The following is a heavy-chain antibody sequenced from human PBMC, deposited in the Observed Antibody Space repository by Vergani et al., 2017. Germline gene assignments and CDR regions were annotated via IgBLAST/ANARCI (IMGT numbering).Heavy chain of an antibody. CDR2: ISSSSSTI. Sequence: EVQLVESGGGLVQPGGSLRLSCAASGFTFSSYSMNWVRQAPGKGLGWVSYISSSSSTIYYADSVKGRFTISRDNAKNSLYLQMNSLRAEDTAVYYCARDWWSSGWYSTLYYYGMDVWGQGTTVTVSS. V-gene: IGHV3-48*01. D-gene: IGHD6-19*01. J-gene: IGHJ6*02. CDR3: ARDWWSSGWYSTLYYYGMDV. CDR1: GFTFSSYS.